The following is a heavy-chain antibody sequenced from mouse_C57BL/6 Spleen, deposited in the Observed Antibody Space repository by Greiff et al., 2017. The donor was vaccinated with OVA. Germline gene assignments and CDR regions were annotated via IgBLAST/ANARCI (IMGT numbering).Heavy chain of an antibody. CDR3: AREELGIYYYAHWYFDV. V-gene: IGHV1-53*01. CDR1: GYTFTSYW. Sequence: VKLQQPGTELVKPGASVKLSCKASGYTFTSYWMHWVKQRPGQGLEWIGNINPSNGGTNYNEKFKSKATLTVDKSSSTAYMQLSSLTSEDSAVYYCAREELGIYYYAHWYFDVWGTGTTVTVSS. J-gene: IGHJ1*03. CDR2: INPSNGGT. D-gene: IGHD1-1*01.